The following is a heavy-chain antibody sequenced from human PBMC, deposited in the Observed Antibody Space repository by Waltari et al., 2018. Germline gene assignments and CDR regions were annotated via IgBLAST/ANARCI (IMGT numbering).Heavy chain of an antibody. CDR3: AREAGGFDAFDI. Sequence: EVQLVESGGGLVQPGGSLRLSCAASGFTFSSYWMSWVRQAPGTGLGWGANIKQEGSEKYYVDSVKGRFTISRDNAKNSLYLQMNSLRAEDTAVYYCAREAGGFDAFDIWGQGTMVTVSS. J-gene: IGHJ3*02. V-gene: IGHV3-7*01. CDR2: IKQEGSEK. CDR1: GFTFSSYW.